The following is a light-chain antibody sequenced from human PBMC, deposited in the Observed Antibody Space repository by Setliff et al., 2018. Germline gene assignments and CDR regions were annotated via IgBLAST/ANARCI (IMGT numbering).Light chain of an antibody. CDR1: SIDLSGYNY. CDR3: SSYAGSNNVV. Sequence: QSALTQPPSASGSPGQSVTISCAGTSIDLSGYNYVSWYQQHPGKAPQLIIYDVTKRPSGVPDHFSGSKSGNTASLTVSGLQAEDEADYYCSSYAGSNNVVFGTGTKVTVL. J-gene: IGLJ1*01. CDR2: DVT. V-gene: IGLV2-8*01.